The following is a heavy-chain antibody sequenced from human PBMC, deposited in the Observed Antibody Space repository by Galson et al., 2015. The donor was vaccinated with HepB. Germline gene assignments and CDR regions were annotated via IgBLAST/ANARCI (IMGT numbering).Heavy chain of an antibody. Sequence: CAISGDSVSSNSAAWNWIRQSPSRGLEWLGRTYYRSKWYNDYAVSVKSRITINPDTSKNQFSLQLNSVTPEDTAVYYCAREPLEQWLAYFDYWGQGTLVTVSS. CDR3: AREPLEQWLAYFDY. CDR1: GDSVSSNSAA. CDR2: TYYRSKWYN. D-gene: IGHD6-19*01. J-gene: IGHJ4*02. V-gene: IGHV6-1*01.